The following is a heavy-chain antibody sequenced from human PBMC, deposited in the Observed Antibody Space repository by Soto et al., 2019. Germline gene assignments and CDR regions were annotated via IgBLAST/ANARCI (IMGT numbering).Heavy chain of an antibody. CDR3: SGDFPVYCWDDDDHYYTIDF. J-gene: IGHJ6*02. CDR1: GYTFTGYY. Sequence: ASVKVSCKASGYTFTGYYMHWVRQAPGQRLEGMGWINPNSGGTNYAQKLQGWVTMTRDTSISTAYMELSRLRSDDTAVYYCSGDFPVYCWDDDDHYYTIDFWGQGTTVTVSS. D-gene: IGHD1-26*01. V-gene: IGHV1-2*04. CDR2: INPNSGGT.